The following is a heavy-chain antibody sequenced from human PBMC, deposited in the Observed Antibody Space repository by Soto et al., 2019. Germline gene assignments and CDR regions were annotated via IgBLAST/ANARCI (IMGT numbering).Heavy chain of an antibody. V-gene: IGHV5-51*01. Sequence: GESLKISCKASGYSFTNYWIGWVRQMPGKGLEWMGTIYPGDSDTRYSPSFQGQVTFSVDKSINTAYLHWTSLKTSDTAIYYCAIHPPQDSSAWYNWGQGTRVTVSS. CDR2: IYPGDSDT. CDR3: AIHPPQDSSAWYN. CDR1: GYSFTNYW. D-gene: IGHD6-19*01. J-gene: IGHJ4*02.